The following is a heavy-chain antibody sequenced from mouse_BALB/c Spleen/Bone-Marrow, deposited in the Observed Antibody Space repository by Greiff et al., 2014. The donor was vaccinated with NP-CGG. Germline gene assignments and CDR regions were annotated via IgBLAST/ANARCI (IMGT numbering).Heavy chain of an antibody. CDR1: GYSITGDYA. CDR3: ASIYYDYGGGPFAY. J-gene: IGHJ3*01. V-gene: IGHV3-2*02. CDR2: ISYSGSI. D-gene: IGHD2-4*01. Sequence: VQLKESGPGLVKPSQSLSLTCTVTGYSITGDYAWNWIRQFPGNKLEWMGYISYSGSISYNPSLKSRISITRDTSKNQFFLKLNSVTTEDTATYYCASIYYDYGGGPFAYWGQGTLVTVSA.